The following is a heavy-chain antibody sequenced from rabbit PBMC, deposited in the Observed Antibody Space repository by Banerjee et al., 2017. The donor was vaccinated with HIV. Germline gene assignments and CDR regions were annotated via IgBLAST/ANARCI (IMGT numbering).Heavy chain of an antibody. J-gene: IGHJ4*01. CDR2: IYGGSSGST. D-gene: IGHD6-1*01. CDR3: ARGYASAAGYGYGRVFNL. Sequence: QEQLEESGGDLVKPEGSLTLTCTASGFSFSSSYYMCWVRQAPGKGLEWIACIYGGSSGSTYYASWAKGRFTISKTSSTTVTLQMTSLTAADTATYFCARGYASAAGYGYGRVFNLWGQGTLVTVS. V-gene: IGHV1S45*01. CDR1: GFSFSSSYY.